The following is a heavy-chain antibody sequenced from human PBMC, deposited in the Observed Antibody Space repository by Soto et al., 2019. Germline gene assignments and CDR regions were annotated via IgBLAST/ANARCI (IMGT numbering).Heavy chain of an antibody. CDR1: GFTFSSYA. V-gene: IGHV3-23*01. CDR3: ARYDTRIYYYYYMDV. J-gene: IGHJ6*03. Sequence: GGSLRLSCAASGFTFSSYAMSWVRQAPGKGLEWVSAISGSGGSTYYADSVKGRFTISRDNSKNTLYLQMNSLRAEDTAVYYFARYDTRIYYYYYMDVWGKGTTVTVSS. CDR2: ISGSGGST. D-gene: IGHD3-9*01.